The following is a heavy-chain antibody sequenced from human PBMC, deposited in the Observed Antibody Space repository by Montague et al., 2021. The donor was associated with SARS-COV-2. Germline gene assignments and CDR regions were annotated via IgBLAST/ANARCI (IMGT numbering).Heavy chain of an antibody. CDR2: INHSGST. V-gene: IGHV4-34*01. CDR3: ARGMYGLTEPTDAFDI. D-gene: IGHD1-20*01. Sequence: SETLSLTCAVYGGSFSGYYWNWIRQPPGKGLEWIGEINHSGSTNYNPSLKSRVTMSVDTSKNQFSLKLSSVTAADTAVYYCARGMYGLTEPTDAFDIWGQGTMVSVSS. J-gene: IGHJ3*02. CDR1: GGSFSGYY.